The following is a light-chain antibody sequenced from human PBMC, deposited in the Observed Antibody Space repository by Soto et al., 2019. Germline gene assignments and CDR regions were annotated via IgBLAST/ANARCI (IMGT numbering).Light chain of an antibody. CDR2: AAS. Sequence: EIQLTQSPSFLSASVGDRVTITCRASQGIGSYLAWYQQKARKAPKLLIYAASTLQSGVPSRFSGSGSGTEFTLTISSLQPEDFATYYCQQLKDYTRTFGRGTKVDIK. CDR1: QGIGSY. CDR3: QQLKDYTRT. J-gene: IGKJ4*01. V-gene: IGKV1-9*01.